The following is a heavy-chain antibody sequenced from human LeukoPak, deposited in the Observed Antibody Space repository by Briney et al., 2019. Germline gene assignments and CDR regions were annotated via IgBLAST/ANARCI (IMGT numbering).Heavy chain of an antibody. CDR1: GFTFSSYG. D-gene: IGHD6-13*01. V-gene: IGHV3-30*18. J-gene: IGHJ6*02. Sequence: GGSLRLSCAASGFTFSSYGMHWVRQAPGKGLKWVAVISYDGSNKYYADSVKGRFTISRDNSKNTLYLQMNSLRAEDTAVYYCAKEGPALGYSSSWYEGYYGMDVWGQGTTVTVSS. CDR2: ISYDGSNK. CDR3: AKEGPALGYSSSWYEGYYGMDV.